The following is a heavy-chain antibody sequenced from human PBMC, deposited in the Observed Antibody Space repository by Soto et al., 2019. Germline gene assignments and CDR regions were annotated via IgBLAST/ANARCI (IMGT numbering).Heavy chain of an antibody. D-gene: IGHD6-13*01. V-gene: IGHV1-18*01. CDR1: GYTFTSYG. CDR3: ARDPGYSTTWHQAFDI. CDR2: ISTYNGNT. Sequence: QVQLVQSGAEVKKPGASVKVSCKASGYTFTSYGISWVRQAPGQGPEWMGRISTYNGNTNYVQKLQGRVTMTTDTSTNTAYMELRSLRYDDTAVYYFARDPGYSTTWHQAFDIWGQGTMVTVSS. J-gene: IGHJ3*02.